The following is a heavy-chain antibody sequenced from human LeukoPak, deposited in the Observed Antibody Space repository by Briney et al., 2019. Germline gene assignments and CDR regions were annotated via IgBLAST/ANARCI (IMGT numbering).Heavy chain of an antibody. CDR3: AKGHSGGYYYFDY. D-gene: IGHD3-22*01. V-gene: IGHV3-23*01. Sequence: GGSLRLSCAASGFTFSNYAMSWVRQAPGKGLEWVSVISGSGGSTYYADSVKGRFTISRDNSKNTLYLQMNSLRAEDTAVYYCAKGHSGGYYYFDYWGQGTLVTVSS. CDR1: GFTFSNYA. CDR2: ISGSGGST. J-gene: IGHJ4*02.